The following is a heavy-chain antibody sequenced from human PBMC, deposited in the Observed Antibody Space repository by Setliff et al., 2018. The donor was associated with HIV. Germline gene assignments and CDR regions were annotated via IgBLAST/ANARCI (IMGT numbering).Heavy chain of an antibody. Sequence: SETLSLTCSVSGDSITHYYWSWIRQPAGKGLEWIGHIYTSGSTNYNPSLKSRVTISVDTSTNQFSLKLSSVTAADTAVYYCARGRRSSGWYVYHWGQGTLVTVSS. V-gene: IGHV4-4*07. CDR1: GDSITHYY. J-gene: IGHJ4*02. CDR2: IYTSGST. CDR3: ARGRRSSGWYVYH. D-gene: IGHD6-19*01.